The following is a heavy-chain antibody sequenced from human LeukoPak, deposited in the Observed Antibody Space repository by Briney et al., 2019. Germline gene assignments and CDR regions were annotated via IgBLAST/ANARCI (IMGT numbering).Heavy chain of an antibody. CDR1: GGSISSGGYY. V-gene: IGHV4-31*03. D-gene: IGHD3-22*01. J-gene: IGHJ3*02. Sequence: SETLSLTCTVSGGSISSGGYYWSWIRQHPGKGLEWIGYIYYSGSTYYNPSLKSRVTVSVDTSKNQFSLKLSSATAADTAVYYCASAPDSSDAFDIWGQGTMVTVSS. CDR3: ASAPDSSDAFDI. CDR2: IYYSGST.